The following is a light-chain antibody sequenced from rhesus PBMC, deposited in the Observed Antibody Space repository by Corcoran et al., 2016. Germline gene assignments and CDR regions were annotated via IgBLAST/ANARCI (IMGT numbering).Light chain of an antibody. CDR1: QGISNY. CDR3: QQHNSYPRT. V-gene: IGKV1S16*01. Sequence: DIQMTQSPSSLSASVGDTVTITCRARQGISNYLAWYQPKQGKAPKPLIYSASSLESGVPSRFRGSVSGTDFTCTISSLQPEDVATYDCQQHNSYPRTFGQVTKVEIK. J-gene: IGKJ1*01. CDR2: SAS.